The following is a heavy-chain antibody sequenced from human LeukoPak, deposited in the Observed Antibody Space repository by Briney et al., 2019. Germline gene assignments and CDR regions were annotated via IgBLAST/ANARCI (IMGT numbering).Heavy chain of an antibody. CDR1: GFTLSKYW. J-gene: IGHJ4*02. CDR3: TRVGYIDEGIDY. Sequence: PGGSLRLSCVVSGFTLSKYWMSWVRQAPGKGLEWVANIKQDGSKKSYVDSVKGRFTISRDNAKNSLYLQMNSLRAEDTAVYYCTRVGYIDEGIDYWGQGTLVTVSS. D-gene: IGHD5-24*01. CDR2: IKQDGSKK. V-gene: IGHV3-7*04.